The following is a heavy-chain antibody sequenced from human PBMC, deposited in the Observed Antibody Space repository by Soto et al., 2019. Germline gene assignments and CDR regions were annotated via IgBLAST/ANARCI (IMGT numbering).Heavy chain of an antibody. CDR2: IYYSGST. V-gene: IGHV4-30-4*01. Sequence: SETLSLTCTVSGGSISSGDYYWSWIRQPPGKGPEWIGYIYYSGSTYYNPSLKSRVTISVDTSKNQFSLKLSSVTAADTAVYYCAREVTVVTPTYYYYYGMDVWGQGTTVTVSS. CDR1: GGSISSGDYY. CDR3: AREVTVVTPTYYYYYGMDV. J-gene: IGHJ6*02. D-gene: IGHD2-21*02.